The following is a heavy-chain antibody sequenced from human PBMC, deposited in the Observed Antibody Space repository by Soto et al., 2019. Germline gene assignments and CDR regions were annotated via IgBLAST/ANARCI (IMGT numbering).Heavy chain of an antibody. CDR2: ISSSSSYT. CDR1: GFTFNDYY. J-gene: IGHJ6*02. Sequence: GGSLRIPCAASGFTFNDYYMSWISQAPGKGLEWVSYISSSSSYTNYADKVKGRFTISRDNAKNSLYLQMNSLRAEDTAVYYCARDRNYYGMDVWGQGTTVTVSS. CDR3: ARDRNYYGMDV. V-gene: IGHV3-11*06.